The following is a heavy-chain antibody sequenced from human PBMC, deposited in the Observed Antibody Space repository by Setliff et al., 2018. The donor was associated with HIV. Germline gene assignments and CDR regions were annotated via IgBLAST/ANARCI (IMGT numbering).Heavy chain of an antibody. Sequence: SETVSLTCTVSGGSISSGSYYWSWIRQPAGKGLEWIGRIYSSGSTNYNPSLKSRVTISVDTSRNQFSLKLNSVTAADTAVYYCARVGYYDSSFDYWGQGTLVTVSS. CDR3: ARVGYYDSSFDY. D-gene: IGHD3-22*01. V-gene: IGHV4-61*02. CDR2: IYSSGST. CDR1: GGSISSGSYY. J-gene: IGHJ4*02.